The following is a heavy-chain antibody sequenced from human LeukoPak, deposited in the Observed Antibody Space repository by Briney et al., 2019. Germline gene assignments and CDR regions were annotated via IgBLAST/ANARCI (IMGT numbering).Heavy chain of an antibody. CDR1: GFTFSSYA. CDR3: AKIPHAIVVASDAFDI. CDR2: ISGSGGST. J-gene: IGHJ3*02. V-gene: IGHV3-23*01. D-gene: IGHD3-22*01. Sequence: GGSLRLSCAASGFTFSSYAMSWVRQAPGKGLEWVSAISGSGGSTYYADSVKGRFTISRDNSKNTLYLQMNSLRAEDTAEYYCAKIPHAIVVASDAFDIWGQGTVVTVSS.